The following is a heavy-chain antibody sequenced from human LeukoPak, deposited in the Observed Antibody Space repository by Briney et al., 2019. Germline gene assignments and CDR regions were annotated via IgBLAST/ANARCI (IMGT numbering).Heavy chain of an antibody. CDR2: IYSGGST. D-gene: IGHD6-19*01. CDR1: GFTVSSNY. J-gene: IGHJ4*02. V-gene: IGHV3-53*05. Sequence: GGSLRLSCAASGFTVSSNYMSWVHQAPGKGLEWVSVIYSGGSTYYADSVKGRFTISRDNSKNTLYLQMNSLRAEDTAVYYCAKDEMFSSAWYFDYWGQGTLVTVSS. CDR3: AKDEMFSSAWYFDY.